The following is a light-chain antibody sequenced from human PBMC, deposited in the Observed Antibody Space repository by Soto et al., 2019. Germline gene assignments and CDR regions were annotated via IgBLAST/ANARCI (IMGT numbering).Light chain of an antibody. CDR2: GAS. CDR3: QQYGSSPCT. V-gene: IGKV3-20*01. Sequence: EIVLTQSPGTLSLSPGERATLSCRASQSVSSYLAWYQQKPGQAPRLLIYGASSRATGIPDRFSGSGSGTDFTLTISRLEPEDFAVYYCQQYGSSPCTFGPGTKVDIK. J-gene: IGKJ3*01. CDR1: QSVSSY.